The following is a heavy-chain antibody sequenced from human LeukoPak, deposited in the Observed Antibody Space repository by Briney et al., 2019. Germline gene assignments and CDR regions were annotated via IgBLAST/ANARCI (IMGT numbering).Heavy chain of an antibody. D-gene: IGHD6-13*01. Sequence: SETLSLTCAVYGGSFSGYYWSWIRQPPGKGLEWIGEINHSGSTNYNPSLKSRVTISVDTSKNQFSLKLSSVTAADTAVYYCARRPWRGTGYSSSWPKTKTAYYMDVWGKGTTVTISS. CDR3: ARRPWRGTGYSSSWPKTKTAYYMDV. CDR2: INHSGST. CDR1: GGSFSGYY. V-gene: IGHV4-34*01. J-gene: IGHJ6*03.